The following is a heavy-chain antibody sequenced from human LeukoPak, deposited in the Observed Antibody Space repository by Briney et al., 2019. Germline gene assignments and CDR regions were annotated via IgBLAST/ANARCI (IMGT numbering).Heavy chain of an antibody. CDR3: ARDLGNTGWYTFDY. D-gene: IGHD6-19*01. V-gene: IGHV6-1*01. CDR1: GDRVSSNNGA. CDR2: TYYRSKWYN. Sequence: SQTLSLTCDISGDRVSSNNGASNWIRQSPSRGLEWLGRTYYRSKWYNDYAGSLNGRITISPDTSKNQFSLHLNSVTPEDTAVYYCARDLGNTGWYTFDYWGQGILVTVSS. J-gene: IGHJ4*02.